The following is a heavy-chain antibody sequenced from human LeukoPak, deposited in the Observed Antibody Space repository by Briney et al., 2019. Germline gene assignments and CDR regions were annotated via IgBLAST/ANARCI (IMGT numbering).Heavy chain of an antibody. V-gene: IGHV3-48*04. CDR2: ISSSSSTI. J-gene: IGHJ4*02. Sequence: GGSLRLSCAASGFTFSSYSMNWVRQAPGKGLEWVSYISSSSSTIYYADSVKGRFTISRDNAKNSLYLQMNSLRAEDTAVYYCARDFTPTYVWGSYRYPPGYWGQGTLVTVSS. D-gene: IGHD3-16*02. CDR3: ARDFTPTYVWGSYRYPPGY. CDR1: GFTFSSYS.